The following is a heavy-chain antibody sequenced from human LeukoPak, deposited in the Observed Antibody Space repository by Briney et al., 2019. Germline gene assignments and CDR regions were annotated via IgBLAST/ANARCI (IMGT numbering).Heavy chain of an antibody. CDR1: GASMRTYY. CDR2: IYHSGST. CDR3: ARHSDYYGSGSYYRLDY. J-gene: IGHJ4*02. D-gene: IGHD3-10*01. Sequence: PSETLSLTCTVSGASMRTYYWSWIRQPPGKGLEWIGFIYHSGSTDYNPSLKSRGTISVDTSKNQFSLKLSSVTAADTAVYYCARHSDYYGSGSYYRLDYWGQGTLVTVSS. V-gene: IGHV4-59*08.